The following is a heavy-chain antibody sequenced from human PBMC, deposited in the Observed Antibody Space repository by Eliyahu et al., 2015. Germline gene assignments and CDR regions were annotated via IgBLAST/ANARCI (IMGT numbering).Heavy chain of an antibody. CDR3: ARELAAAHPVVDY. D-gene: IGHD6-13*01. CDR1: GFTFSSYA. J-gene: IGHJ4*02. CDR2: ISYDGSNK. V-gene: IGHV3-30-3*01. Sequence: QVQLVESGGGVVQPGXSLRLSCAASGFTFSSYAMHWVRQAPGKGXEWVAVISYDGSNKYYADSVKGRFTISRDNSKNTLYLQMNSLRAEDTAVYYCARELAAAHPVVDYWGQGTLVTVSS.